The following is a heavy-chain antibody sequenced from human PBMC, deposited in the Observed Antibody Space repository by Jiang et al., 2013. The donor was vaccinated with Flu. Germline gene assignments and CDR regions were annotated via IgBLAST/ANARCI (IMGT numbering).Heavy chain of an antibody. CDR2: ISGSGGST. Sequence: EVQLLESGGGLVQPGGSLRLSCAASGFTFSSYAMSWVRQAPGKGLEWVSAISGSGGSTYYADSVKGRFTISRDNSKNTLYLQMNSLRAEDTAVYYCAKLITGTTLPLYYFDYWGQGTLVTVSS. J-gene: IGHJ4*02. D-gene: IGHD1-7*01. V-gene: IGHV3-23*01. CDR1: GFTFSSYA. CDR3: AKLITGTTLPLYYFDY.